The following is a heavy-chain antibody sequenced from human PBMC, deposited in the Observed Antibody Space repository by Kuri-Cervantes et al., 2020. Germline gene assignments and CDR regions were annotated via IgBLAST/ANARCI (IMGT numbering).Heavy chain of an antibody. CDR2: INHSGST. D-gene: IGHD1-26*01. J-gene: IGHJ5*02. CDR3: ARVEWELRPGWFDP. V-gene: IGHV4-34*01. Sequence: SETLSLTCAVYGGSFSGYYWSWIRQPPGKGLEWIGEINHSGSTYYNPSLKSRVTISVDTSKNQFSLKLSSVTAADTAVYYCARVEWELRPGWFDPWGQGTLVTVSS. CDR1: GGSFSGYY.